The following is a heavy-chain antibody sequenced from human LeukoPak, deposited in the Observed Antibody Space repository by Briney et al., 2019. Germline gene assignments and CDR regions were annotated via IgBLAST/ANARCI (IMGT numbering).Heavy chain of an antibody. D-gene: IGHD5-12*01. CDR1: RYTFTDYY. CDR3: ARDQGGYSGYDPQY. Sequence: GASVKVSCKASRYTFTDYYMHWVRQAPGQGLEWMGRINPNSGGTNYAQKFQGRVTMTRDTSISTAYMELSRLRSDDTAVYYCARDQGGYSGYDPQYWGQGTLVTVSS. V-gene: IGHV1-2*06. J-gene: IGHJ4*02. CDR2: INPNSGGT.